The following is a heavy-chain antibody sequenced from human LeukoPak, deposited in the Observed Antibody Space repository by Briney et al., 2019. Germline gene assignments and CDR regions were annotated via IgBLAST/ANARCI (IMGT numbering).Heavy chain of an antibody. CDR2: IRYDGYNK. D-gene: IGHD1-1*01. CDR1: GFTFSSYW. Sequence: SGGSLRLSCVASGFTFSSYWMHWVRQDPRKGLEWVAFIRYDGYNKDYADSVKGRFTISRDNAKNSLYLQMNSLRAEDTAVYYCARDLGYNWNVPFDYWGQGTLVTVSS. V-gene: IGHV3-30*02. CDR3: ARDLGYNWNVPFDY. J-gene: IGHJ4*02.